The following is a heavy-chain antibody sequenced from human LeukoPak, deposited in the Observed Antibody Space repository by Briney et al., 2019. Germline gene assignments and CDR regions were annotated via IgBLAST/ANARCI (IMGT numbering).Heavy chain of an antibody. CDR1: GFTVSSNY. J-gene: IGHJ4*02. D-gene: IGHD3-3*01. CDR3: ARDYDFGEGGDY. V-gene: IGHV3-21*01. Sequence: GGSLRLSCAASGFTVSSNYMSWVRQAPGKGLEWVSSISSSSSYIYYADSVKGRFTISRDNAKNSLYLQMNSLRAEDTAVYYCARDYDFGEGGDYWGQGTLVTVSS. CDR2: ISSSSSYI.